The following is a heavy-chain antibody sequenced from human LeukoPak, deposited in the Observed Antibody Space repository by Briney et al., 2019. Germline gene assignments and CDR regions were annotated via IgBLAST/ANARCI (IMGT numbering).Heavy chain of an antibody. CDR1: GGTFSSYA. D-gene: IGHD3-22*01. V-gene: IGHV1-69*13. CDR3: ASVFERGYDSSGRNLYYFDY. J-gene: IGHJ4*02. Sequence: SVKVSCKASGGTFSSYAISWVRQAPGQGLEWMGGIIPNFGTTNYAQKFQGRVTITADESTSTAYMEPSSLRSEDTAVYYCASVFERGYDSSGRNLYYFDYWGQGTLVTVSS. CDR2: IIPNFGTT.